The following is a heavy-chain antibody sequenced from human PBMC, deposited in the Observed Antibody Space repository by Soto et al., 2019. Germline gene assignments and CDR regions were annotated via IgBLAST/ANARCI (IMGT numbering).Heavy chain of an antibody. D-gene: IGHD2-21*02. J-gene: IGHJ6*02. Sequence: QPGGSLRLSCSASGFTFSSYAMHWVRQAPGKGLEYVSAISSNGGSTYYADSVKGRFTISRDNSKNTLYLQMSSLRAEDTAVYYCVKSDSSYCGGDCYVNYYYYGMDVWGQGTTVTVYS. V-gene: IGHV3-64D*06. CDR3: VKSDSSYCGGDCYVNYYYYGMDV. CDR1: GFTFSSYA. CDR2: ISSNGGST.